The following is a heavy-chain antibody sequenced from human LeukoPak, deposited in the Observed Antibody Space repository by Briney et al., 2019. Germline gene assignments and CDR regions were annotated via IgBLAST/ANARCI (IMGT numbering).Heavy chain of an antibody. CDR1: GNYW. V-gene: IGHV3-74*01. Sequence: GGSLRLSCAASGNYWMHWVRQAPGKGLVWVSHVNSDGSWTSYADSVKGRFTISKDNAKNTVYLQMYSLRAEDTAVYYCVSFYETYWGRGTLVTVSS. J-gene: IGHJ4*02. CDR3: VSFYETY. CDR2: VNSDGSWT. D-gene: IGHD2/OR15-2a*01.